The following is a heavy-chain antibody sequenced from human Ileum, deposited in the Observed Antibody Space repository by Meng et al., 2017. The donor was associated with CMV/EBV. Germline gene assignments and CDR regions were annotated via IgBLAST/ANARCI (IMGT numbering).Heavy chain of an antibody. CDR2: IYYSGST. V-gene: IGHV4-39*07. D-gene: IGHD6-13*01. CDR1: GGSISRGTYY. CDR3: AGDWGPYSSRGYFDP. Sequence: QPQEVGPGRGPTSAALALPCNVTGGSISRGTYYWAWIRQSPGKGLEWIGSIYYSGSTYDNPSLKSRVTMSVDTFKNQFSLKLTSVTAADTAVYYCAGDWGPYSSRGYFDPWGQGTLVTVSS. J-gene: IGHJ5*02.